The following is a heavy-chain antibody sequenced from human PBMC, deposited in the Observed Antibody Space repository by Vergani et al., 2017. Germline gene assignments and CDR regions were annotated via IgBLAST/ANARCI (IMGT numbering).Heavy chain of an antibody. CDR1: RSTFKTYG. V-gene: IGHV3-33*01. CDR3: ARSGTSYLSYYMDV. J-gene: IGHJ6*03. D-gene: IGHD2-2*01. Sequence: QGQLVESGGGIVQPGRSLTLSCVASRSTFKTYGMHWVRQAPGKGLEWVGLIYYDGSNAYYADSVKGRFTISRDNSKNTLYLQMSSLRAEDTAVYYCARSGTSYLSYYMDVWGKGP. CDR2: IYYDGSNA.